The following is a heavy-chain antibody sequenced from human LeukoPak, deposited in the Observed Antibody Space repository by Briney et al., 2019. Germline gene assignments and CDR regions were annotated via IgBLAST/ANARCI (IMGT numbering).Heavy chain of an antibody. CDR1: GYTLTADY. V-gene: IGHV1-2*02. D-gene: IGHD3-22*01. Sequence: ASVNVSCTPSGYTLTADYMHWVRQAPGQGLEWMGWINPNSGGTNYAQKFQGRVTMTRDTSISTAYMELSRLRSGDTAVYYCAREHYYDSSGYLSYWGQGTLVTVSS. CDR3: AREHYYDSSGYLSY. CDR2: INPNSGGT. J-gene: IGHJ4*02.